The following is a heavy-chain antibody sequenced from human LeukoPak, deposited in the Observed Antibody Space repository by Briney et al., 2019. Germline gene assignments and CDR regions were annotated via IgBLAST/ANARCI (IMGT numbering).Heavy chain of an antibody. D-gene: IGHD1-7*01. CDR2: IIPILGIA. J-gene: IGHJ4*02. Sequence: SVKVSCKASGGTFSSYAISWVRQAPGQGLEWMGRIIPILGIANYAQKFQGRVTITADKSTSTAYMELNSLRPEDTAIYYCAKAPGITATSEFDYWGQGTLVTVSS. V-gene: IGHV1-69*04. CDR3: AKAPGITATSEFDY. CDR1: GGTFSSYA.